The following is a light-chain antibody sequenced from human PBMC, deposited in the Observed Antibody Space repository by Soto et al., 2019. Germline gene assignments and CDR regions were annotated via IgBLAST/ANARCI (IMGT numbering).Light chain of an antibody. CDR3: QQYNAYST. CDR1: QSIRSW. CDR2: QAS. J-gene: IGKJ2*01. Sequence: DIPMTQSPSTLSASVGDRVTITCRASQSIRSWLAWYQQKPGKAPKLLIYQASTLGSGVPSRFSGSGSGTEFTLTISSLKPDDFATYYCQQYNAYSTFGQGTKLEIK. V-gene: IGKV1-5*03.